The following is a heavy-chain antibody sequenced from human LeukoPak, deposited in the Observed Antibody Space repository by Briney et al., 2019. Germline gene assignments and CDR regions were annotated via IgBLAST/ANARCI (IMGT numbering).Heavy chain of an antibody. CDR2: IYSSGST. D-gene: IGHD3-10*01. Sequence: GGSLRLSCAASGFTVSSNYMRWVRQAPGRGLEWVSVIYSSGSTYYPDSVKGRFTISTDNSKNTLFLQMNSLRAGDTAVYYCARGTVTMVDYWGQGTLVTVSS. CDR1: GFTVSSNY. CDR3: ARGTVTMVDY. V-gene: IGHV3-66*01. J-gene: IGHJ4*02.